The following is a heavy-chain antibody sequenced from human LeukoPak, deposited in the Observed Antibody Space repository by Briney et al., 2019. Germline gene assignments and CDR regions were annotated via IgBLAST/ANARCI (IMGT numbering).Heavy chain of an antibody. Sequence: ASVKVSCKASGYTFTGYYMHWVRQAPGQGLEWMGWINPNSGGTNYAQKFQGRVTMTRDTSINTAYMDLSRLRSDDTAVYYCARGDYDILTGWPYWGQGTLVTVSS. CDR1: GYTFTGYY. D-gene: IGHD3-9*01. CDR3: ARGDYDILTGWPY. V-gene: IGHV1-2*02. CDR2: INPNSGGT. J-gene: IGHJ4*02.